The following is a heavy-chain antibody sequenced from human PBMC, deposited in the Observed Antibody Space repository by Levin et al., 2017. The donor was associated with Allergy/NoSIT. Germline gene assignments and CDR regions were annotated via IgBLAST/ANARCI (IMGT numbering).Heavy chain of an antibody. J-gene: IGHJ4*02. CDR3: ARVTADAGSRVDTAMDRIDY. CDR2: IFSNDEK. CDR1: GFSLSNARMG. Sequence: SGPTLVKPTETLTLTCTVSGFSLSNARMGVSWIRQPPGKALEWLAHIFSNDEKSYSTSLKSRLTISKDTSKSQVVLTMTNMDPVYTATYYCARVTADAGSRVDTAMDRIDYWGQGTLVTVSS. D-gene: IGHD5-18*01. V-gene: IGHV2-26*01.